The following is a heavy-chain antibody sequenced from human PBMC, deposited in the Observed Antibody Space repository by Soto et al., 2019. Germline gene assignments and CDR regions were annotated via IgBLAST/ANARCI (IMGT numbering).Heavy chain of an antibody. CDR1: GGSMSSYY. J-gene: IGHJ4*02. CDR3: ARRYGTVFDY. D-gene: IGHD6-13*01. Sequence: QVQLQESGPGLVKPSETLSLTCTVSGGSMSSYYWSWIRQPPGKGLELIGYSYYSGSTNYNPSLKSRVTISVDTSKNQFSLKLSSVTAADTAVYYCARRYGTVFDYWGQGTLVTVSS. V-gene: IGHV4-59*01. CDR2: SYYSGST.